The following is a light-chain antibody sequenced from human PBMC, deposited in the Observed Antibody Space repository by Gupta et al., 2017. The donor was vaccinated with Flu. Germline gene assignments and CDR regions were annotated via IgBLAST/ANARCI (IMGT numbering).Light chain of an antibody. J-gene: IGLJ2*01. V-gene: IGLV3-19*01. CDR3: HSRDTSGDHVI. Sequence: SSELSQALAAPGAVGQTVRITCQGGTLRDYYASWYQQKPGQAPLLVFYGQNNRPSGIPDRFSGSNSGNTASLTITGAQAEDEADYYCHSRDTSGDHVIFGGGTKLTVL. CDR1: TLRDYY. CDR2: GQN.